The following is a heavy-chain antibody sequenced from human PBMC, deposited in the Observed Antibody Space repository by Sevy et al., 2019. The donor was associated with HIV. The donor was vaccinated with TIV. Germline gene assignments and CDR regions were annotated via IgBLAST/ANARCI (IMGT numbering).Heavy chain of an antibody. J-gene: IGHJ4*01. Sequence: GGSLRLSCAASGFTFSSYSMNWVRQAPGKGLEWVSYISSSSSTIYYADSVKGRFTISRDNAKNSLYLQMNSLRAEDTAVYYCARDVYYGSGSCDYWGHGTLVTVSS. CDR3: ARDVYYGSGSCDY. D-gene: IGHD3-10*01. CDR2: ISSSSSTI. CDR1: GFTFSSYS. V-gene: IGHV3-48*01.